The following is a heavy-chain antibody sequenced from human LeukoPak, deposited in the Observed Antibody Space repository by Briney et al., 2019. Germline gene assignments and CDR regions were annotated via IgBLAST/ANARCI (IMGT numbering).Heavy chain of an antibody. CDR1: GGSFSGYY. V-gene: IGHV4-34*01. D-gene: IGHD4-17*01. CDR2: INHSGST. J-gene: IGHJ4*02. CDR3: AREYGAFPTFDY. Sequence: PSETLSLTCAVYGGSFSGYYWSWIRQPPGKGLEWIGEINHSGSTNYNPSLKSRVTISVDTSKNQFSLKLSSVTAADTAVYYCAREYGAFPTFDYWGQGTLVTVSS.